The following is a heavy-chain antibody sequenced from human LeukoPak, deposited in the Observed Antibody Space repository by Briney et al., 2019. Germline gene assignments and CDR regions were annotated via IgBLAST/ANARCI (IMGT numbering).Heavy chain of an antibody. CDR1: GFTFSSYW. D-gene: IGHD2-2*01. V-gene: IGHV3-7*01. CDR3: ARDHGRYQLRNPNWFDP. CDR2: IKQDGSEK. Sequence: PGGSLRLSCAASGFTFSSYWMSWVRQAPGKGLEWVANIKQDGSEKYYVDSVKGRFTISRDNAENSLYLQMNSLRAEDTAVYYCARDHGRYQLRNPNWFDPWGQGTLVTVSS. J-gene: IGHJ5*02.